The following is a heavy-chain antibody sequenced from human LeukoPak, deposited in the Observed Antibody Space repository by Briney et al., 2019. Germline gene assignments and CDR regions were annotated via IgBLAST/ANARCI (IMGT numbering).Heavy chain of an antibody. CDR1: GYTFTGYG. Sequence: ASVKVSCKASGYTFTGYGISWMRQAPGQGLEWMGWISAYNGNTNYAQKLQGRVTMTTDTSTSTAYMELRSLRSDDTAVYYCAREYCSGGSCYSGYWGQGTLVTVSS. D-gene: IGHD2-15*01. V-gene: IGHV1-18*01. J-gene: IGHJ4*02. CDR2: ISAYNGNT. CDR3: AREYCSGGSCYSGY.